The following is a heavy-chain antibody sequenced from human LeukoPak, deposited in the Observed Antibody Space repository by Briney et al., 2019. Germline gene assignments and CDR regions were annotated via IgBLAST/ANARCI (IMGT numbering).Heavy chain of an antibody. D-gene: IGHD3-22*01. Sequence: SETLSLTCTVSGGSISSYYWSWIRQPAGKGLEWIGRIYTSGSTNYNPSLKSQVTMSVDTSKNQFSLKLSSVTAADTAVYYCAREVRYDSSGYYNYYYYYMDVWGKGTTVAVSS. V-gene: IGHV4-4*07. J-gene: IGHJ6*03. CDR3: AREVRYDSSGYYNYYYYYMDV. CDR2: IYTSGST. CDR1: GGSISSYY.